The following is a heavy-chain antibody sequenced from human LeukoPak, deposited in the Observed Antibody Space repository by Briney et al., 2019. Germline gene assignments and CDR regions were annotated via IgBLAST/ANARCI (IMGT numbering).Heavy chain of an antibody. V-gene: IGHV3-9*01. CDR2: IKWNSGSI. J-gene: IGHJ3*02. CDR3: AKDMMAIVGGTTSAFDM. Sequence: GGSLRLSCAASGLTFSSYGMCWVRQAPVKGLEWVSGIKWNSGSIDYAESVKGRFTISRDNAKNSLYLQMNSLRAEDTALYYCAKDMMAIVGGTTSAFDMWGQGTMVTVSS. CDR1: GLTFSSYG. D-gene: IGHD1-26*01.